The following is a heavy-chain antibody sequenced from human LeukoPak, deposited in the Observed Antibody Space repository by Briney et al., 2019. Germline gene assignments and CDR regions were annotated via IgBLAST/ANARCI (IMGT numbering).Heavy chain of an antibody. Sequence: PGGSLRLSCAASGFTFSSYWMHWVRQVPGKGLVWVARINPGGSSITYADSVKGRFTIPRDNAKNTLYLQMDSLRAEDTGVYYCARSNQAGDYWGQGTLVTVSS. CDR2: INPGGSSI. J-gene: IGHJ4*02. CDR1: GFTFSSYW. D-gene: IGHD1-14*01. V-gene: IGHV3-74*01. CDR3: ARSNQAGDY.